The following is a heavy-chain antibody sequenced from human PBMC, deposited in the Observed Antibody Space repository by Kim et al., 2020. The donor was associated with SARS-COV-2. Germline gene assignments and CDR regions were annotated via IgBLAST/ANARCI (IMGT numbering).Heavy chain of an antibody. D-gene: IGHD3-10*01. V-gene: IGHV3-53*04. CDR3: ARASRGSGLGVDY. Sequence: YAASVKGRFTISRHNSKNALYLQMNSLRAEDTAVYYCARASRGSGLGVDYWGQGTLVTVSS. J-gene: IGHJ4*02.